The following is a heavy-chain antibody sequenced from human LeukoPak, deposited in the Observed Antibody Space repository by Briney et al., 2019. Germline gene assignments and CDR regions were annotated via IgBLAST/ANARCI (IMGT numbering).Heavy chain of an antibody. J-gene: IGHJ4*02. CDR2: ISSSSSTI. CDR1: GFTFSSYS. CDR3: AKDSTSRPFDY. V-gene: IGHV3-48*01. Sequence: GSLRLSCAASGFTFSSYSMNWVRQAPGKGLEWVSYISSSSSTIYYADSVKGRFTISRDNSKNTLYLQMNSLRAEDTAVYYCAKDSTSRPFDYWGQGTLVTVSS. D-gene: IGHD2-2*01.